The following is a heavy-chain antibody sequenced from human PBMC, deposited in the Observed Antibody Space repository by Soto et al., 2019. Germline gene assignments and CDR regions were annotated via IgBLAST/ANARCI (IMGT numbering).Heavy chain of an antibody. V-gene: IGHV5-51*01. CDR2: FYPGDSTS. J-gene: IGHJ6*02. Sequence: GESLKISCKTSGYSFISYWVAWVRKLPGKGLEWMGTFYPGDSTSTYSPSFQGQFTISVDKSISTAYLQLSSLKASDTAMYYCARIIGYCRNNDCSWTFDIWGQGTTVTVSS. D-gene: IGHD2-15*01. CDR3: ARIIGYCRNNDCSWTFDI. CDR1: GYSFISYW.